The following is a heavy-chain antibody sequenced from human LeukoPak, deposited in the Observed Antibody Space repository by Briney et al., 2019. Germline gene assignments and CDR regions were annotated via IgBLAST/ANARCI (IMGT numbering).Heavy chain of an antibody. CDR2: FDPEDGET. CDR3: ATYERFLEWLLSVGRMCGFDY. J-gene: IGHJ4*02. V-gene: IGHV1-24*01. D-gene: IGHD3-3*01. Sequence: ASVKVSCKVSGYTLTELSMHWVRQARGKGLEWMGGFDPEDGETIYAQKFQGRVTMTEDTSTDTAYMELSSLRSEDTAVYYCATYERFLEWLLSVGRMCGFDYWGQGTLVTVSS. CDR1: GYTLTELS.